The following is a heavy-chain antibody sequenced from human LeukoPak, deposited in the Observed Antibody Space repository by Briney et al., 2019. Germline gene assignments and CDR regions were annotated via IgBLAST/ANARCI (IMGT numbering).Heavy chain of an antibody. V-gene: IGHV4-59*01. CDR1: GGSISSDY. CDR2: ISNSGST. CDR3: ARDNFRFWSGYTGFWFDP. D-gene: IGHD3-3*01. Sequence: SETLSLTCTVSGGSISSDYWSWIRQPPGKGLEWIGYISNSGSTNYNPSLKSRVTISLDTSKNQFSLKLSSVTAADTAVYYCARDNFRFWSGYTGFWFDPWGQGTLVTVSS. J-gene: IGHJ5*02.